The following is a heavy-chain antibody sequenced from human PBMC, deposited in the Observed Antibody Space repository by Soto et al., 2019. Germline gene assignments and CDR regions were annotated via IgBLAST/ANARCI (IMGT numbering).Heavy chain of an antibody. Sequence: SQTLSLTCAISGDSVSSNSAAWNWIRQSPSRGLEWLGRTYYRSRWYNDYAVSVKSRITVNPDTSKNQFSLHLNSVTAEDTAVYYCARQSREIYSGYDPNDYVVPWFDPWGQGTLVTVSS. CDR3: ARQSREIYSGYDPNDYVVPWFDP. D-gene: IGHD5-12*01. CDR2: TYYRSRWYN. CDR1: GDSVSSNSAA. V-gene: IGHV6-1*01. J-gene: IGHJ5*02.